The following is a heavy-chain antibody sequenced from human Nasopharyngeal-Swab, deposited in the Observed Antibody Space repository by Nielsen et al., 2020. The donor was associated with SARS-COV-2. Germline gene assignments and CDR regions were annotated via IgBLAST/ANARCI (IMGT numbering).Heavy chain of an antibody. D-gene: IGHD3-10*01. Sequence: ASVKVSCKASGYTFTGYYMHWVRQAPGKGLEWMGWISAYNGNTNYAQKLQGRVTMTTDTSTSTAYMELRSLRSDDTAVYYCATEFYGSGSYYSNWFDPWGQGTLVTVSS. CDR3: ATEFYGSGSYYSNWFDP. CDR2: ISAYNGNT. J-gene: IGHJ5*02. V-gene: IGHV1-18*04. CDR1: GYTFTGYY.